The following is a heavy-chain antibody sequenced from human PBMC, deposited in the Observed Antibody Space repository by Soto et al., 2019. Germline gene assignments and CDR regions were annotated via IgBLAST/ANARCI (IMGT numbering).Heavy chain of an antibody. CDR1: GFTFSSYS. D-gene: IGHD6-19*01. J-gene: IGHJ4*02. CDR2: ISSSSSYI. CDR3: ARVLSGWYYFDY. Sequence: SGGSLRLSCAASGFTFSSYSMNWVRQAPGKGLEWVSSISSSSSYIYYADSVKGRFTISRDNAKNSLYLQMNSLRAEDTAVYYCARVLSGWYYFDYWGQGTLVTVSS. V-gene: IGHV3-21*01.